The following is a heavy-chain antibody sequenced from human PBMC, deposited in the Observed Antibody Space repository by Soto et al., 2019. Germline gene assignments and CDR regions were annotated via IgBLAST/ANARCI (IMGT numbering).Heavy chain of an antibody. D-gene: IGHD5-12*01. CDR2: IIPIFGTA. CDR1: GGTFSSYA. V-gene: IGHV1-69*06. CDR3: ARSALMRDGYKQSWFDP. J-gene: IGHJ5*02. Sequence: AASVKVSCKASGGTFSSYAISWVRQAPGQGLEWMGGIIPIFGTANYAQKFQGRVTITADKSTSTAYMELSSLRSEDTAVYYCARSALMRDGYKQSWFDPWGQGTLVTVSS.